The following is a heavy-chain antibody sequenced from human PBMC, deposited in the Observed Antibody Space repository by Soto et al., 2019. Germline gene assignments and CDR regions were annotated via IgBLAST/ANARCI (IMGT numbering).Heavy chain of an antibody. Sequence: VASVKVSCKASGYTFTSFYMHWVRQAPGQGLEWMGIINPSGGSTSYAQKFQGRVTMTRDTSTSTVYMELSSLRSEDTAVYYCARDLNSPNTFFDYLGQATLVPVS. CDR3: ARDLNSPNTFFDY. J-gene: IGHJ4*02. CDR2: INPSGGST. CDR1: GYTFTSFY. V-gene: IGHV1-46*01. D-gene: IGHD5-18*01.